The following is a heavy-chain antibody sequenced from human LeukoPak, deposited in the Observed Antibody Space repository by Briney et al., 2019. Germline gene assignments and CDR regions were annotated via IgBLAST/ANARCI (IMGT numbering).Heavy chain of an antibody. CDR2: IYTSGST. Sequence: SETLSLTCTVSGGSISSYYWSWIRQPAGKGLEWIGRIYTSGSTNYNPSLNSRVTMSVDTYKNQFSLKLSSVTAADTAVYYCARELASQMTTVTTVNWFDPWGQGTLVTVSS. V-gene: IGHV4-4*07. D-gene: IGHD4-17*01. CDR1: GGSISSYY. CDR3: ARELASQMTTVTTVNWFDP. J-gene: IGHJ5*02.